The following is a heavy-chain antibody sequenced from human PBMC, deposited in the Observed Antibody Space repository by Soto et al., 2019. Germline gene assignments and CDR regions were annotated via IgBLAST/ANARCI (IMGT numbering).Heavy chain of an antibody. CDR1: GFTFRSYA. Sequence: QVQLVQSGGGVVQPGGSLRLSCAASGFTFRSYAIHWVRQAPGKGLEWVADVSFDGSHKTYAVPVRGRFTLSRDNSKKPVDLQMNSLRAEDTAVYYCAKLGDAVSGFFDFWGQGTQVAVSS. CDR3: AKLGDAVSGFFDF. J-gene: IGHJ5*01. CDR2: VSFDGSHK. V-gene: IGHV3-30*18. D-gene: IGHD3-3*01.